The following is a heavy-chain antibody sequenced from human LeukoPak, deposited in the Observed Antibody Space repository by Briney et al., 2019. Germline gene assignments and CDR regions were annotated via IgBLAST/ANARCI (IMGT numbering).Heavy chain of an antibody. CDR1: GFTFSSYA. CDR2: ISGSGGST. Sequence: GGSLRRSCAASGFTFSSYAMSWVRQAPGKGLEWVSAISGSGGSTYYAESVKGRFTISRDNSKNTLYLQMNSLRAEDTAVYYCAKTARPYYYYYMDVWGKGTTVTVSS. D-gene: IGHD6-25*01. V-gene: IGHV3-23*01. CDR3: AKTARPYYYYYMDV. J-gene: IGHJ6*03.